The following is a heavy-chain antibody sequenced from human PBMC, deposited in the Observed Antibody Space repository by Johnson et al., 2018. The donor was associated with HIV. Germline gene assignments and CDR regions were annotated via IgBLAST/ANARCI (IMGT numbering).Heavy chain of an antibody. CDR3: SKFVGYCSGGGCYTPGDT. D-gene: IGHD2-15*01. CDR2: IYSGGST. CDR1: GFTVSSNY. J-gene: IGHJ3*02. Sequence: VQLVESGGGLIQPGGSLRLSCAASGFTVSSNYMSWVRQAPGKGLEWVSVIYSGGSTYYADSVKGRFTISRDDLQNTAYLQMNSLKTEDTAVYYCSKFVGYCSGGGCYTPGDTWGQGTMVTVSS. V-gene: IGHV3-53*01.